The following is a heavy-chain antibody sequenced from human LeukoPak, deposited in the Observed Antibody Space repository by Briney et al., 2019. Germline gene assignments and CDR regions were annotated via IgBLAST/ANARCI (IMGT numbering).Heavy chain of an antibody. Sequence: ASVKVSCKASGYTFTGYYMHWVRQAPGQGLEWMGWINPNSGGTNYAQKFQGRVTMTRDTSISTAYMELSRLRSEDTAVYYCARQRRYDYDPRPWFDPWGQGTLVTVSS. CDR2: INPNSGGT. CDR1: GYTFTGYY. D-gene: IGHD3-22*01. V-gene: IGHV1-2*02. CDR3: ARQRRYDYDPRPWFDP. J-gene: IGHJ5*02.